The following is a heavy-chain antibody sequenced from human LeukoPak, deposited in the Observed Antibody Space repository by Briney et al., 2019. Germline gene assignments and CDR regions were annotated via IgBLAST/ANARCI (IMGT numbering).Heavy chain of an antibody. CDR3: ARDPTYSGTYYDY. D-gene: IGHD1-26*01. CDR2: IYYSGNT. Sequence: SETLSLTCTVSGDSISTSNSYWGWIRQPPGKGLEWIGSIYYSGNTYYNASLKSRVTISVETSKNQFSLKLSSVTAADTAVYYCARDPTYSGTYYDYWGQGTLVTVSS. CDR1: GDSISTSNSY. J-gene: IGHJ4*02. V-gene: IGHV4-39*07.